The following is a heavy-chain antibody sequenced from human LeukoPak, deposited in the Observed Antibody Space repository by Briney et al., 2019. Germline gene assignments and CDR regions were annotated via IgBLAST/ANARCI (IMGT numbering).Heavy chain of an antibody. CDR1: GFTSSVYT. Sequence: AGCLRLSCATSGFTSSVYTMNWVRHAPGGGLEWVSCISSGGTYIYNADSVKGRFTISRDNATNSLYLQMNNLRAEYTAVDYCTRVVDSGPIRSSHGMDVWGQGTTVTVSS. D-gene: IGHD5-12*01. CDR2: ISSGGTYI. J-gene: IGHJ6*02. V-gene: IGHV3-21*01. CDR3: TRVVDSGPIRSSHGMDV.